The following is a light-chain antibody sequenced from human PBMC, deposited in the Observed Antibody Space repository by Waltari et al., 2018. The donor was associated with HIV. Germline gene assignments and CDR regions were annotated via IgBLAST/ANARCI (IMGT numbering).Light chain of an antibody. V-gene: IGLV1-40*01. CDR3: ISYASSTYF. J-gene: IGLJ1*01. CDR2: GNS. Sequence: QSVLTQPPSVSGAPGQRVTISCTGSSSNIGAGYDVHWYQQLPGTAPKLLIYGNSNRPSGVSNRFSGSKSGNTASLTISGLQIEDEADYFCISYASSTYFFGTGTTVTVL. CDR1: SSNIGAGYD.